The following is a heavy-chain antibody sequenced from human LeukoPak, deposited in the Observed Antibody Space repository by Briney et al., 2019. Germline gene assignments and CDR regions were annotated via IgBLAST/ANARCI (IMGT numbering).Heavy chain of an antibody. J-gene: IGHJ3*02. V-gene: IGHV5-51*01. CDR1: GYSFTSYW. CDR3: ARSTYYDFWSGQLSDAFDI. CDR2: SYPGDSDT. D-gene: IGHD3-3*01. Sequence: GESLKISCKGSGYSFTSYWIGWVRQMPGKGLEWMGISYPGDSDTRYSPSFQGQVTISADKSISTAYLQWSSLKASDTAMYYCARSTYYDFWSGQLSDAFDIWGQGTMVTVSS.